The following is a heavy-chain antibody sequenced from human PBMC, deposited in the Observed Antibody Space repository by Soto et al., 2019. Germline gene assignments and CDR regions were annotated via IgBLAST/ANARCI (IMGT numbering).Heavy chain of an antibody. CDR1: GGTFSSYA. V-gene: IGHV1-69*13. CDR3: AAITYYDCCSRLDSFDY. Sequence: SVKVSCKASGGTFSSYAISWVRQAPGQGLEWMGGIIPIFGTANYAQKFQGRVTITADESTSTAYMELSSLRSEDTAVYYCAAITYYDCCSRLDSFDYWGQGTLVTVSS. CDR2: IIPIFGTA. J-gene: IGHJ4*02. D-gene: IGHD3-3*01.